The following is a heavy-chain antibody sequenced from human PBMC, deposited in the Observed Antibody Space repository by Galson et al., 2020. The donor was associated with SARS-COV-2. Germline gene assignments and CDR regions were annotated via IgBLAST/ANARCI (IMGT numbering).Heavy chain of an antibody. Sequence: GGSLRLSCAASGFTFRNYWMDWVRQVPGQGLVWFSHITSDGGSTTYADSVKGRFTISRDNAKNTLHLQMTSLRAEDTAVYYCGRDFQEPFSGMFRGWFDPWGQGVLVTVSS. CDR2: ITSDGGST. D-gene: IGHD3-10*02. V-gene: IGHV3-74*01. CDR3: GRDFQEPFSGMFRGWFDP. J-gene: IGHJ5*02. CDR1: GFTFRNYW.